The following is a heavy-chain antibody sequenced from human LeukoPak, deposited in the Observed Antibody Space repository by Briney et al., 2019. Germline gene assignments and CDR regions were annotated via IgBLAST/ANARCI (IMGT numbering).Heavy chain of an antibody. CDR1: GFTFSSYA. CDR3: ARVGRELLHYYYYYGMDV. V-gene: IGHV3-23*01. J-gene: IGHJ6*02. Sequence: GGSLRLSCAPSGFTFSSYAMTWVRQAPGKGLEWVSTISGSDGSTYYADSVKGRFTISRDNAKNSPYLQMNSLRAEDTAVYYCARVGRELLHYYYYYGMDVWGQGTTVTVSS. D-gene: IGHD1-26*01. CDR2: ISGSDGST.